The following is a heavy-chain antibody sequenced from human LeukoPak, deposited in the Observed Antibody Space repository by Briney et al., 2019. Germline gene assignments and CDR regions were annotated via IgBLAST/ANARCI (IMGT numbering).Heavy chain of an antibody. CDR3: ALHINGDYESRFDP. CDR2: ISTGTYK. Sequence: PGGSLRLSCVTSGFRFSNFEMNWVRQPPGKGLEWVSHISTGTYKAYADSVKGRFTVSRDNARNSLFLQMNSLRAEDTAVYYCALHINGDYESRFDPWGQGTLVTVSS. J-gene: IGHJ5*02. D-gene: IGHD4-17*01. CDR1: GFRFSNFE. V-gene: IGHV3-48*03.